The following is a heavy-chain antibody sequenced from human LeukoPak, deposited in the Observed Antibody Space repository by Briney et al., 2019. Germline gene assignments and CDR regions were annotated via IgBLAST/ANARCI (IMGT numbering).Heavy chain of an antibody. Sequence: GGPLRLSCAASGFTFSSYWMHWVRQAPGKGLVWVSRINSDGSSTSYADSVKGRFTISRDNAKNTLYLQMNSLRAEDTAVYYCARDGDYGDRFDYWGQGTLVTVSS. CDR2: INSDGSST. D-gene: IGHD4-17*01. CDR1: GFTFSSYW. J-gene: IGHJ4*02. V-gene: IGHV3-74*01. CDR3: ARDGDYGDRFDY.